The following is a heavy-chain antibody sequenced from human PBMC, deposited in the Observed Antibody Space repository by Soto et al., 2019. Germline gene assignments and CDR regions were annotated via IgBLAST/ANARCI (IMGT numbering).Heavy chain of an antibody. Sequence: SETLSVTCTVSGGSSSSGDYYWSWIRQPPGKGLEWIGYIYYSGSTYYTPSLRSRVTISVDTSKNQFSLKLSSVTAADTAVYYCARDVLYSTSRMDSWGQGTLDTVSS. CDR3: ARDVLYSTSRMDS. J-gene: IGHJ4*02. CDR2: IYYSGST. V-gene: IGHV4-30-4*01. CDR1: GGSSSSGDYY. D-gene: IGHD6-6*01.